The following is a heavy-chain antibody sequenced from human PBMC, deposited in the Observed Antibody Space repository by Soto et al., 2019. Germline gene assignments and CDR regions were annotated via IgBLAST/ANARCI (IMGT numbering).Heavy chain of an antibody. Sequence: SETLSLTCTVSGGSISSSSYYWGWIRQPPGKGLEWIGSIYYSGSTYYNPSLKSRVTISVYTSKNQFSLKLSSVTAAATVLYYWARTQLGISAHFGSWGKGTLVTVSS. D-gene: IGHD6-13*01. CDR3: ARTQLGISAHFGS. V-gene: IGHV4-39*01. J-gene: IGHJ4*02. CDR2: IYYSGST. CDR1: GGSISSSSYY.